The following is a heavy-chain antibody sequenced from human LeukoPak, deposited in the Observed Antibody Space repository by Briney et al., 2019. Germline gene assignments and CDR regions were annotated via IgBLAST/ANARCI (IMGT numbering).Heavy chain of an antibody. CDR1: GFTFSDYY. D-gene: IGHD3-16*02. CDR2: ISSSSSYT. Sequence: PGRSLRLSCAASGFTFSDYYMSWIRQAPGKGLEWVSYISSSSSYTNYADSVKGRFTISRDNAKNSLYLQMNSLRAEDTAVYYCARLTFGGVIGFDYWGQGTLVTVSS. CDR3: ARLTFGGVIGFDY. V-gene: IGHV3-11*03. J-gene: IGHJ4*02.